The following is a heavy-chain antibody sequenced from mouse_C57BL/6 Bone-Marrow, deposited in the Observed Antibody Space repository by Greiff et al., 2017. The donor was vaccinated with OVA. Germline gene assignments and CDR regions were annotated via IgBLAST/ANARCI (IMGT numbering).Heavy chain of an antibody. CDR2: IYPGSGST. J-gene: IGHJ4*01. CDR3: ARDYYYGSSYGDAMDY. V-gene: IGHV1-55*01. CDR1: GYTFTSYW. Sequence: VQLQQPGAELVKPGASVKMSCKASGYTFTSYWITWVKQRPGQGLEWIGDIYPGSGSTNYNEKFKSKATLTVDTSSSTAYMQLSSLTSEDSAVYDGARDYYYGSSYGDAMDYWGQGTSVTVSS. D-gene: IGHD1-1*01.